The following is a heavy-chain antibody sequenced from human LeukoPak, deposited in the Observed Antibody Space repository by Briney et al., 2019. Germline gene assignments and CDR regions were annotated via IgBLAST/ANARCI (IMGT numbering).Heavy chain of an antibody. D-gene: IGHD3-10*01. J-gene: IGHJ4*01. CDR1: GFIFSSYA. Sequence: GGSLRLSCAASGFIFSSYAMSWVRQAPGKGLEWVSAISGSGGSTYYADSVKGRFTISRDNSRNTLYLQMNSLRAEDTAVYYCAKDLIRGITMVRGVIIIDYWGHGTLVTVSS. V-gene: IGHV3-23*01. CDR3: AKDLIRGITMVRGVIIIDY. CDR2: ISGSGGST.